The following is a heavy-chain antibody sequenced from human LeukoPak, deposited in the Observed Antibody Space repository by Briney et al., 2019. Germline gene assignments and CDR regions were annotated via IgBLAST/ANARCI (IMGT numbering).Heavy chain of an antibody. V-gene: IGHV4-59*12. CDR1: GGSISSYY. Sequence: SETLSLTCTVAGGSISSYYWSWIRQPPGKGLEWIGYIYHSGSTYYNPSLKSRVTISVDRSKNQFSLKLSSVTAAATAVYYCARGSSAFDIWGQGTMVTVSS. CDR3: ARGSSAFDI. J-gene: IGHJ3*02. CDR2: IYHSGST.